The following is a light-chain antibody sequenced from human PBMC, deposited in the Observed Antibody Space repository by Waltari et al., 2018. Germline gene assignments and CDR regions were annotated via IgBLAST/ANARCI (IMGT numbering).Light chain of an antibody. CDR1: QSISSW. CDR3: QEYNSFSWT. Sequence: DIQMNQAPSTLSAFVGDRVTITFRASQSISSWLAWYQQKPGKAPKLLIHKASSLESGVPSRFSGSGYGTEFTLTISSLQPDDFATYYCQEYNSFSWTFGGGTKVEIK. V-gene: IGKV1-5*03. CDR2: KAS. J-gene: IGKJ4*01.